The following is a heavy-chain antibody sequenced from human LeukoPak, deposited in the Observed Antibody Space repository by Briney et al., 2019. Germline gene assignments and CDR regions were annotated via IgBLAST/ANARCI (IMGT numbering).Heavy chain of an antibody. J-gene: IGHJ4*02. V-gene: IGHV4-4*07. CDR1: GGSISSYY. CDR2: IYTSGST. D-gene: IGHD2-2*01. Sequence: SETLSLTCTVSGGSISSYYWSWIRQPAGKGLEWIGRIYTSGSTNYNPSLKSRVTMSVDTSKNQFSLKLSSVTAADTAVCYCARVDCSSTSCHFDYWGQGTLVTVSS. CDR3: ARVDCSSTSCHFDY.